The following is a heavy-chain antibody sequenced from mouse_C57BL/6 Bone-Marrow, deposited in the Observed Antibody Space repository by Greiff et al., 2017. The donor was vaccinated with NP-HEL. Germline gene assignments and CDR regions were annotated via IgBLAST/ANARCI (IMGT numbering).Heavy chain of an antibody. Sequence: QVQLKQPGAELVKPGASVKLSCKASGYTFTSYWMHWVKQRPGQGLEWIGMIHPNSGSTNYNEKFKSKATLTVDKSSSTAYMQLSSLTSEDSAVYYCARLPYYGSSYWYFDVWGTGTTVTVSS. CDR3: ARLPYYGSSYWYFDV. D-gene: IGHD1-1*01. J-gene: IGHJ1*03. CDR1: GYTFTSYW. CDR2: IHPNSGST. V-gene: IGHV1-64*01.